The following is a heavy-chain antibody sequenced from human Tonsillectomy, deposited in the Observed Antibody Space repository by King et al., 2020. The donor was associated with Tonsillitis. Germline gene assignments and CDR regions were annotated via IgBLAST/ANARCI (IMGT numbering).Heavy chain of an antibody. CDR1: GFTFSSYW. Sequence: VQLVESGGNLVQPGGSLRLSCAASGFTFSSYWMHWVRQAPGKGLMWVSRIDFDGSDTSYADSVKGRFTISRDNAKNTLYLQMNSLRAEDTAVYYCARGTSSGWYWYFDLWGRGPLVTVSS. CDR3: ARGTSSGWYWYFDL. D-gene: IGHD6-19*01. V-gene: IGHV3-74*01. J-gene: IGHJ2*01. CDR2: IDFDGSDT.